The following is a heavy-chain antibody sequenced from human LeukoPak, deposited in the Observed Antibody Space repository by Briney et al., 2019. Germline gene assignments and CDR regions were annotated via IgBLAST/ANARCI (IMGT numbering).Heavy chain of an antibody. CDR3: AKDAQRGFAYSNSLEH. D-gene: IGHD4-11*01. CDR2: IWSDATNQ. J-gene: IGHJ4*02. Sequence: GGSLTLSCEASGITFSHFVMHLVRPDPGKGLDFAAFIWSDATNQYYGDSVKGRFTISRDNFKKTVSLQMDSLRAEDTAVYYCAKDAQRGFAYSNSLEHWGQGSLVIVSS. CDR1: GITFSHFV. V-gene: IGHV3-30*02.